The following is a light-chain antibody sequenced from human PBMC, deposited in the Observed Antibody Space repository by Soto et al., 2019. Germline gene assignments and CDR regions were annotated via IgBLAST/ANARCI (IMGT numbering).Light chain of an antibody. J-gene: IGKJ4*01. CDR1: QDIDTY. CDR2: SAS. CDR3: QQAKRLLT. V-gene: IGKV1-12*01. Sequence: DIQMTQSPSSVSASVGDSVTITCRASQDIDTYLAWYQQQPGSAPKLLIYSASTMEYGVPSRFSGRGSGTDFTLTISSLQPEDFATYYCQQAKRLLTLGGGTKVAVK.